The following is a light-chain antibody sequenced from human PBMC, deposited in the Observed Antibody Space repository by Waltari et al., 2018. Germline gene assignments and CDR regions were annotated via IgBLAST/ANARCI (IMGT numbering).Light chain of an antibody. J-gene: IGKJ2*01. Sequence: ATLSCRASQTVRSYLAWYQQKPGQAPRLLIFDASSRAPGIPAKFSGSGSGTDFTLTVSNLEPEDVAVYYCQQRSNWPYTFGQGTRVEIK. CDR3: QQRSNWPYT. CDR2: DAS. CDR1: QTVRSY. V-gene: IGKV3-11*01.